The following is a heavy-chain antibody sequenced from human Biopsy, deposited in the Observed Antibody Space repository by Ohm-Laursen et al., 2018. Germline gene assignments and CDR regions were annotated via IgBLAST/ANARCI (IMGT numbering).Heavy chain of an antibody. D-gene: IGHD5-24*01. CDR3: ARGPSGVATIG. Sequence: RSLRLSCAASGFTFTNYGMHWVRQAPGKGLEWVAVIWFDGSNQFYADSVKGRFTISRDNSKDTLYLQMHSLRAEDTAVYYCARGPSGVATIGRGQGTLVTVSS. V-gene: IGHV3-33*03. CDR1: GFTFTNYG. J-gene: IGHJ4*02. CDR2: IWFDGSNQ.